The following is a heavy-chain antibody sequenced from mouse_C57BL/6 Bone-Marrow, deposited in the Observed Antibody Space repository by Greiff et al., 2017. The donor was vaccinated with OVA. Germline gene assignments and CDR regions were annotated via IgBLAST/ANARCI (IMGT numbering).Heavy chain of an antibody. CDR1: GYTFTDYY. J-gene: IGHJ2*01. CDR3: ARWDSNYEGKDY. Sequence: EVQLQQSGPELVKPGASVKISCKASGYTFTDYYMNWVKQSHGKSLEWIGDINPNNGGTSYNQKFKGKATLTVDKSSSTADMELRSLTSEDSADYYCARWDSNYEGKDYWGQGTTLTVSS. V-gene: IGHV1-26*01. D-gene: IGHD2-5*01. CDR2: INPNNGGT.